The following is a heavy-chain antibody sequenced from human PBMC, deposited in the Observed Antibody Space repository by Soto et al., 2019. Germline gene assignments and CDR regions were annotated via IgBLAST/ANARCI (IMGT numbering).Heavy chain of an antibody. CDR2: ISGSGGST. D-gene: IGHD3-9*01. V-gene: IGHV3-23*01. CDR1: GFTFSSYA. CDR3: AKVSDEDDILTGYYARPYYYYGMDV. Sequence: GGSLRLSCAASGFTFSSYAMSWVRQAPGKGLEWVSAISGSGGSTYYADSVKGRFTISRDNSKNTLYLQMNSLRAEDTAVYYCAKVSDEDDILTGYYARPYYYYGMDVWGQGTTVTVSS. J-gene: IGHJ6*02.